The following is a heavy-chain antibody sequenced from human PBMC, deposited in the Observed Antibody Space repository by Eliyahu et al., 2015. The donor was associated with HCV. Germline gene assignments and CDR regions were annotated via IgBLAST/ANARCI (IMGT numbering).Heavy chain of an antibody. D-gene: IGHD2-8*01. Sequence: EVKKPRASVTVSCKASGYTFTSYGISWVXQAPXXGLXWMGWISTYNGNTNYAQKXQSRVTMTTDTSTSTAYMELRSLRSDDTAVYYCARDNGYYFDYWGQGTLVTVSS. CDR1: GYTFTSYG. CDR3: ARDNGYYFDY. V-gene: IGHV1-18*01. J-gene: IGHJ4*02. CDR2: ISTYNGNT.